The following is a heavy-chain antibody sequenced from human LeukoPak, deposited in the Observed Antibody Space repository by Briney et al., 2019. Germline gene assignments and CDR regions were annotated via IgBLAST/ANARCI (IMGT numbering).Heavy chain of an antibody. CDR3: AREGVGNY. CDR1: GGSFSGYY. J-gene: IGHJ4*02. V-gene: IGHV4-34*01. D-gene: IGHD7-27*01. CDR2: INHSGST. Sequence: SETLSLTCAVYGGSFSGYYWSWIRQPPGKGLEWIGEINHSGSTNYNPSLKSRVAISVDTSKNQFSLKLSSVTAADTAVYYCAREGVGNYWGQGTLVTVSS.